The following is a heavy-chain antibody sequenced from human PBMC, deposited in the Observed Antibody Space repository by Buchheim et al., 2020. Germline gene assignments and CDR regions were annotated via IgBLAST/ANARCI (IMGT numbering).Heavy chain of an antibody. CDR1: GFTFSSYG. J-gene: IGHJ4*02. Sequence: QVQLVESGGGVVQPGRSLRLSCAASGFTFSSYGMHWVRQAPGKGLEWGAVISSDGSNKYYADSVKGRFTISRDNSKNTLYLQMNSLRAEDTAVYYCAKDRQYDFWSGYGKYYFDYWGQGTL. CDR3: AKDRQYDFWSGYGKYYFDY. CDR2: ISSDGSNK. V-gene: IGHV3-30*18. D-gene: IGHD3-3*01.